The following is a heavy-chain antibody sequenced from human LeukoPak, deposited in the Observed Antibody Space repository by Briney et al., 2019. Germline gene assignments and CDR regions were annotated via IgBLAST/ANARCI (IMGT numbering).Heavy chain of an antibody. CDR3: ARVGYGDYLPDY. D-gene: IGHD4-17*01. J-gene: IGHJ4*02. Sequence: ASVKVSCKASGYTFTSYYMHWVRQAPGQGLEWMGIINPSGGSTSYAQKFQGRVTMIRDTSTSTVYMELSSLRSEDTAVYYCARVGYGDYLPDYWGQGTLVTVSS. CDR1: GYTFTSYY. V-gene: IGHV1-46*01. CDR2: INPSGGST.